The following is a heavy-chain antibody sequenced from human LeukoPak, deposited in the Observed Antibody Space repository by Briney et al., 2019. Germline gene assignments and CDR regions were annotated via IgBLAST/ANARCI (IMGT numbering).Heavy chain of an antibody. Sequence: GASVKVSCKASGYTFTGYYMHWVRQAPGQGLEWMGRINPNSGGTNYAQKFQGRVTMTRDTSISTAYMELSRLRSDDTAVYYCASDYGDYEDIFDYWGQGTLVTVSS. J-gene: IGHJ4*02. CDR1: GYTFTGYY. CDR2: INPNSGGT. D-gene: IGHD4-17*01. V-gene: IGHV1-2*06. CDR3: ASDYGDYEDIFDY.